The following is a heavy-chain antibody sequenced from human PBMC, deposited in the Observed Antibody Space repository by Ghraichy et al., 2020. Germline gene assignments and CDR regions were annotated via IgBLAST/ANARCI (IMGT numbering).Heavy chain of an antibody. V-gene: IGHV1-24*01. CDR2: FDPADGQS. J-gene: IGHJ6*02. CDR3: ATAGVLESGGMEV. CDR1: GYTLTQVS. Sequence: ASVKVSCKVSGYTLTQVSMHWVRQTAGKGLEWMGGFDPADGQSIYAQKFQGRITMTVDTSTDTVHMELSSLRSEDTALYYCATAGVLESGGMEVWGQGTTVIVSS. D-gene: IGHD2-8*01.